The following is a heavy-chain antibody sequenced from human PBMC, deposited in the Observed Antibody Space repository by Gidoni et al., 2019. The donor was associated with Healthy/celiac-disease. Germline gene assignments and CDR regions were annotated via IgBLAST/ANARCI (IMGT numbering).Heavy chain of an antibody. J-gene: IGHJ4*02. CDR3: ARAAGGKVEVFDY. CDR1: GGSFSGYY. CDR2: INHSGST. V-gene: IGHV4-34*01. D-gene: IGHD2-15*01. Sequence: QVQLQQWGAGLLKPSETLSLTCAVYGGSFSGYYWSWIRQPPGQGLEWIGEINHSGSTNYNPSLKSRVTISVDTSKNQFSLKLSSVTAADTAVYYCARAAGGKVEVFDYWGQGTLVTVSS.